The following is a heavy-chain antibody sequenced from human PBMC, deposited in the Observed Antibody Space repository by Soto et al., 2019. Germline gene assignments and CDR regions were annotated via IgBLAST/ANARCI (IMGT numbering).Heavy chain of an antibody. CDR2: INSDGSST. D-gene: IGHD3-10*01. Sequence: EVQLVESGGGLVQPGGSLRLSCAASGFTFSSYWMHWVRQAPGKGLVWVSRINSDGSSTSYADSVKGRFTISRDNAKNTLYLQMNSLRAEDTAVYYCARGGGITMVRGVIITRLYGMDVWGQGTTVTVS. CDR1: GFTFSSYW. CDR3: ARGGGITMVRGVIITRLYGMDV. V-gene: IGHV3-74*01. J-gene: IGHJ6*02.